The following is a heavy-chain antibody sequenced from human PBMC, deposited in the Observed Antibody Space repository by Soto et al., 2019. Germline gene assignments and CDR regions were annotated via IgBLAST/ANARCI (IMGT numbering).Heavy chain of an antibody. CDR1: VGSVSSSF. CDR3: ARGRTRYYFDY. Sequence: SETLYLPCTVSVGSVSSSFWSWFRQPPGKGLEWFGYIYDSGNTNYNPSLKSRVSISIDTSKNQFSLKLSSVTAADTAVYYCARGRTRYYFDYWGQGTLVTVSS. V-gene: IGHV4-59*02. CDR2: IYDSGNT. J-gene: IGHJ4*02.